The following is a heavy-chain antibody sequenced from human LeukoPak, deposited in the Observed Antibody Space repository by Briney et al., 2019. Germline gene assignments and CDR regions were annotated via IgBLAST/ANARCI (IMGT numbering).Heavy chain of an antibody. CDR2: IKQDGSEK. V-gene: IGHV3-7*01. CDR3: ARDLYYYDSSGYSWDAFDI. D-gene: IGHD3-22*01. J-gene: IGHJ3*02. CDR1: GFTFSSYW. Sequence: GGSLRLSCAASGFTFSSYWMSWVRQAPGKGLEWVANIKQDGSEKYYVDSVKGRFTISRDNAKNSLYLQMNSLRAEDTAVYYCARDLYYYDSSGYSWDAFDIWGQGTMITVSS.